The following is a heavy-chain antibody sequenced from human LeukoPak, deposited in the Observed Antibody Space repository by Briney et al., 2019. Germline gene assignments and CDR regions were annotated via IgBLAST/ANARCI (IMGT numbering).Heavy chain of an antibody. CDR1: GYTFTGYY. CDR3: ARGQHDYGDYRWFDP. CDR2: INPNSGGT. D-gene: IGHD4-17*01. V-gene: IGHV1-2*06. J-gene: IGHJ5*02. Sequence: ASVKVSCKASGYTFTGYYMHWVRQAPGQGLEWMGRINPNSGGTNYAQKFQGRVTMTRDTSISTAYMELSRLRSDDTAVYYCARGQHDYGDYRWFDPWGQRTLVTVSS.